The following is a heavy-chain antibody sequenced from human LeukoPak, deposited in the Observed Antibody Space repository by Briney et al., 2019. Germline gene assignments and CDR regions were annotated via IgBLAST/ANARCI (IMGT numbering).Heavy chain of an antibody. Sequence: PGGSLRLSCAASGFTFSSYAMHWVRQAPGKGLEWVAVISYDGSNKYYADSVKGRFTISRDNPKNTLYLQMNSLRAEDTAVYYCARDRRIVGATRDAFDIWGQGTMVTVSS. CDR2: ISYDGSNK. CDR3: ARDRRIVGATRDAFDI. D-gene: IGHD1-26*01. CDR1: GFTFSSYA. J-gene: IGHJ3*02. V-gene: IGHV3-30-3*01.